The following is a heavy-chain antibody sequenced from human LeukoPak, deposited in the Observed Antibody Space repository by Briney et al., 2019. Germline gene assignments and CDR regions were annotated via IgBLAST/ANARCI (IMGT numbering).Heavy chain of an antibody. V-gene: IGHV3-21*01. CDR3: ARESARQWLVRKGFDY. Sequence: GGSLRLSCAASGVTFSNYAMNWVRQAPGKGLEWVSSISSSSSYIYYADSVKGRFTISRDNAKNSLYLQMNSLRAEDTAVYYCARESARQWLVRKGFDYWGQGTLVTVSS. CDR1: GVTFSNYA. D-gene: IGHD6-19*01. J-gene: IGHJ4*02. CDR2: ISSSSSYI.